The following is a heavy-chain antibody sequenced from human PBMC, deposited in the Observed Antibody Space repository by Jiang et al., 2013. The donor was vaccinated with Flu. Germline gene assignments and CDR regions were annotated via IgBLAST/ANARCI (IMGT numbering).Heavy chain of an antibody. CDR2: ISPSGNSR. D-gene: IGHD5-12*01. V-gene: IGHV3-23*04. J-gene: IGHJ6*01. Sequence: VQLVESGGDLVQPGGSLRLSCVASGFTFSNFAMTWVRQAPGKGLEWVSGISPSGNSRYYAESVKGRFTISRDMYQKTRCTCKMNSLRAEDTAIYFCTKCRDSSGYHYYYYG. CDR3: TKCRDSSGYHYYYYG. CDR1: GFTFSNFA.